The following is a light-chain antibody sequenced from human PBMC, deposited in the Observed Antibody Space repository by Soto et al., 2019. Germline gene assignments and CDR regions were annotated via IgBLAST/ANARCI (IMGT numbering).Light chain of an antibody. CDR3: MQGTHWPPYT. V-gene: IGKV2-30*02. CDR2: KVS. CDR1: QSLVHSDGNTY. Sequence: DVVMTQSPLSLPVTLGQPASISCRSSQSLVHSDGNTYLNWFQQRPGQSPRRLIYKVSKRDSGVPDRFSGSGAGTVVTLKITRVEAEDVGVYFCMQGTHWPPYTFGQGTKLEIK. J-gene: IGKJ2*01.